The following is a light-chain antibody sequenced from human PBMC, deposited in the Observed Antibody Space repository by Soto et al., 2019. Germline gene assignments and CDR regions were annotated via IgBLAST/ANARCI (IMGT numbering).Light chain of an antibody. CDR1: STDFVSYNR. CDR2: EAS. V-gene: IGLV2-18*02. CDR3: NSYTSSNSLGV. Sequence: QSALTQPPSVSGSPGQSVTISCTGTSTDFVSYNRVSWYQQPPGTAPKLIIYEASNRPSGVSNRFSGSKSGNTASLTISGLQAEDEADYYCNSYTSSNSLGVFGGGTKVTVL. J-gene: IGLJ2*01.